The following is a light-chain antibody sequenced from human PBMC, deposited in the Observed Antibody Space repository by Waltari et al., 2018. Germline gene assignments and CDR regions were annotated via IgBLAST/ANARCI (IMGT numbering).Light chain of an antibody. Sequence: QSVLPQSPSAPGTPGQRAPIPCSGSSSNLRDTVVTWYQQPPGKAPKLLIYRNDQRPSGVPDRFSASKAGTSASLAISGLQSEDEADYYCATWDDRMNGHWVFGGGTKVTVL. V-gene: IGLV1-44*01. CDR1: SSNLRDTV. CDR2: RND. J-gene: IGLJ3*02. CDR3: ATWDDRMNGHWV.